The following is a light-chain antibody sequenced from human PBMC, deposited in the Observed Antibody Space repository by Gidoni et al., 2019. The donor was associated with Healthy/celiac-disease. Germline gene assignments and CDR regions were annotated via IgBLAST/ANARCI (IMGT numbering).Light chain of an antibody. CDR1: QSLLHSNGYNY. V-gene: IGKV2-28*01. CDR2: LGS. CDR3: MQALQTSFT. Sequence: DIVMTHSPLSLPVTPGEPASISCRSSQSLLHSNGYNYLDWYLQKPGQSPQLLIYLGSNRASGVPDRIRGSVSGTDCTLKISRVEAEDVGVYYCMQALQTSFTFGPGTKVDIK. J-gene: IGKJ3*01.